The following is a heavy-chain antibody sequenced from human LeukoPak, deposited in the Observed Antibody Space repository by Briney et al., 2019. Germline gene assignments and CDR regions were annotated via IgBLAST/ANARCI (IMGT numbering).Heavy chain of an antibody. CDR1: GGSISSYY. CDR2: IYYSGST. D-gene: IGHD1-14*01. V-gene: IGHV4-59*01. CDR3: VRSQTVSNAGIFDY. Sequence: SETLSLTCTVSGGSISSYYWSWIRQPPGKGLEWIGYIYYSGSTNFNPSLKSRVTISVDTSKNQFSLKLSSVTAADTAVYYCVRSQTVSNAGIFDYWGQGTLVTVSS. J-gene: IGHJ4*02.